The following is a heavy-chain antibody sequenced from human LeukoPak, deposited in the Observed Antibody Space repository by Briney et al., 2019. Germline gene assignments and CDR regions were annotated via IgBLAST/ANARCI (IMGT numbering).Heavy chain of an antibody. J-gene: IGHJ4*02. Sequence: GGSLRLSCAASGFTLSSYWMHWVRQAPGKGLVWVSRINSDGSSTSYADSVKGRFTISRDNAKNTLYLQMNSLRAEDTAVYYCAAVVVRGVIFSAGFDYWGQGTLVTVSS. V-gene: IGHV3-74*01. CDR1: GFTLSSYW. CDR2: INSDGSST. D-gene: IGHD3-10*01. CDR3: AAVVVRGVIFSAGFDY.